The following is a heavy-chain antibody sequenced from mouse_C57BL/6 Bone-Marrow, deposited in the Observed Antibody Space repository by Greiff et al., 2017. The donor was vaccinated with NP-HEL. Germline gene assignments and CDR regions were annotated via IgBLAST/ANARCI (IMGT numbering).Heavy chain of an antibody. CDR2: IYPGNSDT. Sequence: VQLKQSGTVLARPGASVKMSCKTSGYTFTSYWMHWVKQRPGQGLEWIGAIYPGNSDTSYNQKFKGKAKLTAVPSASTAYMELSSLTNEDSAVYYCTRWGIGSSYALDYWGQGTTLTVSS. CDR1: GYTFTSYW. J-gene: IGHJ2*01. V-gene: IGHV1-5*01. CDR3: TRWGIGSSYALDY. D-gene: IGHD1-1*01.